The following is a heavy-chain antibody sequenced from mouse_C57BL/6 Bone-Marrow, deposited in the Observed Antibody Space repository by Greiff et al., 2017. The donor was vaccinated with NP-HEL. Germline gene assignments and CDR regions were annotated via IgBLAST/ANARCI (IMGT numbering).Heavy chain of an antibody. CDR2: INPSSGYT. Sequence: QVQLQQSGAELAKPGASVKLSCKASGYTFTSYWMHWVKQRPGQGLEWIGYINPSSGYTKYTQKFKDKATLTADKSSSTAYMQLSSLTYEDAAGYYCARDRYYGSSYWYFDVWGTGTTVTVTA. D-gene: IGHD1-1*01. J-gene: IGHJ1*03. CDR3: ARDRYYGSSYWYFDV. CDR1: GYTFTSYW. V-gene: IGHV1-7*01.